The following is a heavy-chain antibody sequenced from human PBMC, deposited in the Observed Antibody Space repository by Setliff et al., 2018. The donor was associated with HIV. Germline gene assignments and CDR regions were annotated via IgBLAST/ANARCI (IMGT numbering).Heavy chain of an antibody. Sequence: PGESLRLSCAASGFTFSTYSMNWVRLAPGRGLEWISSISVSGFNIYYADSVKGRFFVSRDDAKNSLFLQMNSLRTEDTAVYFCARVRARYSSSWSFDYWGQGTPVTVSS. V-gene: IGHV3-21*01. J-gene: IGHJ4*02. CDR1: GFTFSTYS. D-gene: IGHD6-13*01. CDR3: ARVRARYSSSWSFDY. CDR2: ISVSGFNI.